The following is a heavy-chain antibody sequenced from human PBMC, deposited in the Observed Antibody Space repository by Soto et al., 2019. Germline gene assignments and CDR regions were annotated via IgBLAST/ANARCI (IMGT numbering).Heavy chain of an antibody. CDR2: INHSGST. CDR3: ARANRDYGDYDRGSYCYYGMDV. V-gene: IGHV4-34*01. J-gene: IGHJ6*02. Sequence: QVQLQQWGAGLLKPSETLSLTCAVYGGSFSGYYWSWIRQPPGKGLEWIGEINHSGSTNYNPALKSRVTISVDTCKNHFSLKLSSVTAADTAVYYCARANRDYGDYDRGSYCYYGMDVWGQGTTVTVSS. D-gene: IGHD4-17*01. CDR1: GGSFSGYY.